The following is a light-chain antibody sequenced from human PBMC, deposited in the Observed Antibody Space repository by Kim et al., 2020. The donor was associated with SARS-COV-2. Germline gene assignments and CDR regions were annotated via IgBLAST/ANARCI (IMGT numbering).Light chain of an antibody. CDR3: MIWHSSACV. Sequence: QPVLTQPSSLSASPGASASLTCTLRSGINVGTYRIYWYQQKPGSPPQYLLRYKSDSDKQQGSGVPSRFSGSKDASANAGILLISGLQSEDEADYYCMIWHSSACVFGGGTQLTVL. CDR2: YKSDSDK. V-gene: IGLV5-45*03. CDR1: SGINVGTYR. J-gene: IGLJ3*02.